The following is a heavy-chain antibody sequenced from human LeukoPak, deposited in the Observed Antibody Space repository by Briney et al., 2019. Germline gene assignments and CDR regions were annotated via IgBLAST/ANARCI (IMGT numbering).Heavy chain of an antibody. Sequence: ASVTVSCKASGYTFTGYYMHWVRQAPGQGLEWMGWINPNSGGTNYAQKLQGRVTMTTDTSTSTAYMELRSLRSDDTAVYYCARGYIGYERAFDIWGQGTMATVSS. CDR2: INPNSGGT. CDR1: GYTFTGYY. V-gene: IGHV1-2*02. D-gene: IGHD5-12*01. J-gene: IGHJ3*02. CDR3: ARGYIGYERAFDI.